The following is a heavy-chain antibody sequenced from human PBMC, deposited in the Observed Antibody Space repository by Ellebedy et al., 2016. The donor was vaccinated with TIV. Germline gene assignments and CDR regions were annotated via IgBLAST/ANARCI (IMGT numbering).Heavy chain of an antibody. CDR2: IKQDGSTL. V-gene: IGHV3-7*01. D-gene: IGHD2-8*01. Sequence: GESLKISXAASGFTFTDHWMTWVRQAPGKGLEWLASIKQDGSTLFYMDSVKGRFSISRDNAKNSLYLQMNSLRAEDTAVYYCAPHGTNFDYWGQGTLVTVSS. J-gene: IGHJ4*02. CDR1: GFTFTDHW. CDR3: APHGTNFDY.